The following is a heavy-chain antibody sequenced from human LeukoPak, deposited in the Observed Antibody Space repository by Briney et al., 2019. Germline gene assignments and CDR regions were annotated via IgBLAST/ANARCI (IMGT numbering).Heavy chain of an antibody. CDR2: ISSSGSTI. Sequence: GGSLRLSCAASGFTFSDYYMSWIRQAPGKGLEWVSYISSSGSTICYADSVKGRFTISRDNAKNSLYLQMNSLRAEDTAVYYCARVGTYPLYYMDVWGKGTTVTVSS. V-gene: IGHV3-11*04. J-gene: IGHJ6*03. D-gene: IGHD1-1*01. CDR1: GFTFSDYY. CDR3: ARVGTYPLYYMDV.